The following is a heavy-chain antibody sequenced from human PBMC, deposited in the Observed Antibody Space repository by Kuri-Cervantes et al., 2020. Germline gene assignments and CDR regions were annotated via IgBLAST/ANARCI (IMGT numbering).Heavy chain of an antibody. J-gene: IGHJ4*02. Sequence: GESLKIPCPSSGFTFSRYWMHWVRQAPGKGLVWVSRINSDGGSTSYADSVKGRFTISRDNAKNTLYLQMNSLTAEDTAVYYCAKDHGSAWYLDYWGQGNLVTVSS. CDR1: GFTFSRYW. D-gene: IGHD6-19*01. CDR3: AKDHGSAWYLDY. V-gene: IGHV3-74*01. CDR2: INSDGGST.